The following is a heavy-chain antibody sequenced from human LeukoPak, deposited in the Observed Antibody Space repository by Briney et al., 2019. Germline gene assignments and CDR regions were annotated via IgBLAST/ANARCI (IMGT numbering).Heavy chain of an antibody. D-gene: IGHD5-18*01. J-gene: IGHJ4*02. CDR1: GFTFSSYW. CDR2: IKEDGSEK. CDR3: ARGWMQLWPFDC. V-gene: IGHV3-7*01. Sequence: PGGSLRLSCAASGFTFSSYWMSWVRQAPGKGLEWVANIKEDGSEKYYVDSVKGRFTISRDNAKNSLFLQMNNLRADDTAVYYCARGWMQLWPFDCWGQGTLVTVSS.